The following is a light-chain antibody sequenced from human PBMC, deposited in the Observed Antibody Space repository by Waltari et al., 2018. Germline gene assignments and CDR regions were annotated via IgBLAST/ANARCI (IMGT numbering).Light chain of an antibody. CDR1: SRHSSNV. V-gene: IGLV4-69*01. J-gene: IGLJ3*02. CDR2: VNSDGSH. CDR3: QTGGHGTWV. Sequence: QLVLTQSPSASASLGASVKLTCTLSSRHSSNVVAWLQQRPEKGPRYLMKVNSDGSHSRGDEIPDRFSGSSSGAERYLTISNRQSEDEADYYCQTGGHGTWVFGGGTGLTVV.